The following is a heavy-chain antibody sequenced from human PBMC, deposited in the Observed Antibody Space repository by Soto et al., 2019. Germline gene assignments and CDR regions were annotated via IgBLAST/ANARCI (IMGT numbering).Heavy chain of an antibody. CDR2: ISGCGGST. Sequence: EVQLLDSGGGVVQPGGSLRLSCVASGFNCKKFAMAWFRQAPGEGLEWVSGISGCGGSTSYADSVKGRFSTARDDYKNTLSMQMNGMRVEDTAQYFCAKADGEQWLITNLDNWGQGTLVTVS. CDR1: GFNCKKFA. CDR3: AKADGEQWLITNLDN. J-gene: IGHJ4*02. D-gene: IGHD6-19*01. V-gene: IGHV3-23*01.